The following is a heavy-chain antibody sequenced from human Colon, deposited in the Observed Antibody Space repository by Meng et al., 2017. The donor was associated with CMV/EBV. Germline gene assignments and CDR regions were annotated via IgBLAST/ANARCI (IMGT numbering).Heavy chain of an antibody. J-gene: IGHJ3*02. D-gene: IGHD6-6*01. CDR1: GITLRSYG. CDR3: ATDRGIIPSRPGAFDI. CDR2: ITGSSDYI. V-gene: IGHV3-21*01. Sequence: GESLKISCAGSGITLRSYGLHWVRQAPGRGPEWVASITGSSDYIYYADSVKGRFTISRDNTKNSLYLQMNTLRAEDTAVYYCATDRGIIPSRPGAFDIWGQGTMVTVSS.